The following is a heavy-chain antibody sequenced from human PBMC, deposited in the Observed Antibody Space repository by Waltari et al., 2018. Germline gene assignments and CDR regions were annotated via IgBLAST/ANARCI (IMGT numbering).Heavy chain of an antibody. Sequence: QVQLVESGGGVVQPGRSLRLSCAASGFTFSSYGMHWLRQAPGKGLEWVAVISYDGSNKYYADSVKGRFTISRDNSKNTLYLQMNSLRAEDTAVYYCAKDRGIGRELLRGAFDIWGQGTMVTVSS. CDR2: ISYDGSNK. J-gene: IGHJ3*02. CDR1: GFTFSSYG. V-gene: IGHV3-30*18. D-gene: IGHD1-26*01. CDR3: AKDRGIGRELLRGAFDI.